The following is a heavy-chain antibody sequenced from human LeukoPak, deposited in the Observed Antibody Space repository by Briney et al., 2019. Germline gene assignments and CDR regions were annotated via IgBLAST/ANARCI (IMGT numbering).Heavy chain of an antibody. V-gene: IGHV4-61*02. D-gene: IGHD3-22*01. CDR1: GNSISSGDNY. CDR3: ARASYSYDINGWVPFDY. Sequence: SQALSLTCTVSGNSISSGDNYWSWIRQPAGKGLEWIGRIYTSGSTNYNPSLKSRVTISGDTSKNQFSLRLSSVTAADTAVYYCARASYSYDINGWVPFDYWGQGTPVTASS. CDR2: IYTSGST. J-gene: IGHJ4*02.